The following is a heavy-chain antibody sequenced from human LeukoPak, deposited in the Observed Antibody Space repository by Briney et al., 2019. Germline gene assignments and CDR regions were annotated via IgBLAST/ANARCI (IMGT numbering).Heavy chain of an antibody. Sequence: SETLSLTCAVYGGSFSGYYWSWIRQPPGKGLEWIGEINHSGSTNYNPSLKSRVTISVDTSKNQFSLKLSSATAADTAVYYCARGRKLGIAAAGTFWFDPWGQGTLVTVSS. V-gene: IGHV4-34*01. CDR3: ARGRKLGIAAAGTFWFDP. D-gene: IGHD6-13*01. J-gene: IGHJ5*02. CDR2: INHSGST. CDR1: GGSFSGYY.